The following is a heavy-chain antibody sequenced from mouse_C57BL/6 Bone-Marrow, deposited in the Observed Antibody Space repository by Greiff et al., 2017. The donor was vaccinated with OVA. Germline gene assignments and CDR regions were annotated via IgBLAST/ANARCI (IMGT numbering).Heavy chain of an antibody. J-gene: IGHJ1*03. CDR2: IDPSDSYT. D-gene: IGHD1-1*01. CDR3: AIRIPSIYYYGSSYVNWYFDV. CDR1: GYTFTSYW. V-gene: IGHV1-69*01. Sequence: QVQLQQPGAELVMPGASVKLSCKASGYTFTSYWMHWVKQRPGQGLEWIGEIDPSDSYTNYNQKFKGKSTLTVDKSSSTAYMQLSSLTSEYSAVYYCAIRIPSIYYYGSSYVNWYFDVWGTGTTVTVSS.